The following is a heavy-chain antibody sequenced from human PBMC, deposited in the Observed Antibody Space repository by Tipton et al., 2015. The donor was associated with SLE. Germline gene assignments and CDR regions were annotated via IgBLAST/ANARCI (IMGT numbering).Heavy chain of an antibody. V-gene: IGHV4-4*08. CDR2: IYTSGST. CDR1: GGSINSFY. D-gene: IGHD3-10*01. Sequence: TLSLTCNVSGGSINSFYWSWLRQSPGKGLEWIGYIYTSGSTNYNPSLKSRATISVDTSKNQFSLKLSSVTAADTAVYYCARRYYYGSGRWDYFDYWGQGTLVTVSS. CDR3: ARRYYYGSGRWDYFDY. J-gene: IGHJ4*02.